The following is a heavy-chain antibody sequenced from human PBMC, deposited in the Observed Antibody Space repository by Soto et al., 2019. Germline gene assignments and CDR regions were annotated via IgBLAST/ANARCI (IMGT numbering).Heavy chain of an antibody. CDR1: GFSFSGYA. J-gene: IGHJ4*01. Sequence: EVQLLESGGGLEQPGGSLRLSCAASGFSFSGYAMNWVRQAPGKGLEWVSSISGSGVTANYADSVKGRFTISRDNSNNIVYLQINSLRADDTAVYYCAKGRKGYNGAYFDYWGHGTLVTVSS. V-gene: IGHV3-23*01. CDR3: AKGRKGYNGAYFDY. CDR2: ISGSGVTA. D-gene: IGHD1-1*01.